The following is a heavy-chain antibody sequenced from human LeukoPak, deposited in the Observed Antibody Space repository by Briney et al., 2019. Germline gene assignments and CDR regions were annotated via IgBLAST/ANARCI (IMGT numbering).Heavy chain of an antibody. Sequence: ASVKVSCKASGYTFTSYDINWVRQAPGQGLEWMGIINPSGGSTSYAQKFQGRVTMTRDTSTSTVSMELSSLRSEDTAVYYCARVYSDSSGYYYFDYWGQGTLVTVSS. CDR2: INPSGGST. D-gene: IGHD3-22*01. CDR3: ARVYSDSSGYYYFDY. V-gene: IGHV1-46*01. J-gene: IGHJ4*02. CDR1: GYTFTSYD.